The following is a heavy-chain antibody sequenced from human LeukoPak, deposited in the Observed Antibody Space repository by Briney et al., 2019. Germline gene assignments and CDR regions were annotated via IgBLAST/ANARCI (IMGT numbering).Heavy chain of an antibody. Sequence: GGSLRLSCAASGFTFSSYAMSWVRQAPGKGLEWVSAISGSGGSTYYADSVKGRFTISRDNAKNSLYLQMNSLRAEDTALYYCAKGLAPTTVGAFDIWGQGTMVTVSS. CDR2: ISGSGGST. D-gene: IGHD1-1*01. CDR3: AKGLAPTTVGAFDI. V-gene: IGHV3-23*01. J-gene: IGHJ3*02. CDR1: GFTFSSYA.